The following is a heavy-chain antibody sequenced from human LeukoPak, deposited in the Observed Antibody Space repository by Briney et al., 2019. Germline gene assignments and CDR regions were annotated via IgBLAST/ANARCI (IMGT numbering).Heavy chain of an antibody. D-gene: IGHD4-23*01. CDR3: ARRHGGKGYFDL. J-gene: IGHJ2*01. V-gene: IGHV4-59*08. Sequence: SETLSLTCTVYGGSISSYYWSWIRQPPGKGLEWIGYIYYSGSTNYNPSLKSRVTISVDTSKNQFSLKLSSVTAADTAVYYCARRHGGKGYFDLWGRGALVTVSS. CDR2: IYYSGST. CDR1: GGSISSYY.